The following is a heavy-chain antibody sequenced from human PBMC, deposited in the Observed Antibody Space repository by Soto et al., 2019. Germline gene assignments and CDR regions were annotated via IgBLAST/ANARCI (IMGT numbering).Heavy chain of an antibody. D-gene: IGHD3-22*01. CDR2: ISGGGGGT. Sequence: EVRLLESGGGLEQPGGSLRLYCVISGFTFDNYAMSWVRQAPGKGLEWVSAISGGGGGTYYADSVRGRFIISRDNSKNTVYLQVNGLRTEDTAGYYCAKDVHYDSSGGLDSWGQGTLVTVSS. J-gene: IGHJ4*02. CDR1: GFTFDNYA. V-gene: IGHV3-23*01. CDR3: AKDVHYDSSGGLDS.